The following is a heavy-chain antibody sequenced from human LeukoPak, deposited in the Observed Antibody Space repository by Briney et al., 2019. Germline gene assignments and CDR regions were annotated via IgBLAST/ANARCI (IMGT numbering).Heavy chain of an antibody. CDR3: AIGTSIAARPVDY. V-gene: IGHV3-30*03. D-gene: IGHD6-6*01. J-gene: IGHJ4*02. Sequence: GGSLRLSCAASGFTFSSYGMHWVRQAPGKGLEWVAVISYDGSNKYYADSVKGRFTISRDNSKNTLYLQMNSLRAEDTAVYYCAIGTSIAARPVDYWGQGTLVTVSS. CDR2: ISYDGSNK. CDR1: GFTFSSYG.